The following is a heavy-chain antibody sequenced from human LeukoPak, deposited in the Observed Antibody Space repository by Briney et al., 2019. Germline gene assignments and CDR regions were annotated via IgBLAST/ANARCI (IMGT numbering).Heavy chain of an antibody. CDR3: ARDDGNQGLFDY. D-gene: IGHD1-14*01. Sequence: ASVKVSCKASGYTFTGYYMHWVRQAPGQGLEWMGWINPNSGGTNYAQKFQGRVTMTRDTSISTAYMELSRLRSDDTAVYYCARDDGNQGLFDYWGQGTLVTVSS. J-gene: IGHJ4*02. CDR1: GYTFTGYY. CDR2: INPNSGGT. V-gene: IGHV1-2*02.